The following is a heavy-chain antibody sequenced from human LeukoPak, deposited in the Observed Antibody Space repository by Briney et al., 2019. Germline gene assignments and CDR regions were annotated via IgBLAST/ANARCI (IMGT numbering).Heavy chain of an antibody. V-gene: IGHV1-18*01. CDR2: ISAYNGNT. Sequence: ASVKVSCKTSGYIFTNHGISWVRQAPGQGLEWMAWISAYNGNTEYSQNFQGRVTMTMDTSTSTAHMELKSLTADDTAIYYCAREPGVAAAAVPFDYWGQGTLVTVSS. J-gene: IGHJ4*02. CDR1: GYIFTNHG. CDR3: AREPGVAAAAVPFDY. D-gene: IGHD6-19*01.